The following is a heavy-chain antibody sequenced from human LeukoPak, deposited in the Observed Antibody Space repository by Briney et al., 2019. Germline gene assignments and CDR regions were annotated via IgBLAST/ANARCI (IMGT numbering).Heavy chain of an antibody. CDR3: VSPRGFSYGYSDY. D-gene: IGHD5-18*01. V-gene: IGHV4-39*01. CDR2: IYYSKNT. Sequence: SETLSLTCTVSGGSISSSSAHWGWIRQPPGKGLEWIGSIYYSKNTYYNPSLKSRVTISADTSKNQFSLTLGSVSATDTAVYYCVSPRGFSYGYSDYWGQGALVTVSS. CDR1: GGSISSSSAH. J-gene: IGHJ4*02.